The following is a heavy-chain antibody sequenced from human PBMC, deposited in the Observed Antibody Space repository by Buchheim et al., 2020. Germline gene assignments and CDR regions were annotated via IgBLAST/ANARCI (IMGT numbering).Heavy chain of an antibody. CDR2: INSDGSTT. CDR1: GFDFSNSW. V-gene: IGHV3-74*03. Sequence: EVQLVESGGGLVQPGGSLRLSCAASGFDFSNSWMHWVRQAPGKGLVWVSHINSDGSTTTYADSVKGRFTISRDNAKNTVYLEMHSLRVEDTAVYYCARDRSYALDVWGQGTT. CDR3: ARDRSYALDV. J-gene: IGHJ6*01.